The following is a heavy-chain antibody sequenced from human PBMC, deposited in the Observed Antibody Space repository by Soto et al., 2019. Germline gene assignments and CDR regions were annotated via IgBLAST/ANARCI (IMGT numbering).Heavy chain of an antibody. CDR2: VFYSGTT. CDR3: AIVPSPFDYYYAMDV. D-gene: IGHD3-16*01. Sequence: VQLRESGPGLVKPSKTLSLTCTVSGESISRGNKYWSWIRQTPGKVLEWIGYVFYSGTTYYNPSLKGRFSISLDAFEHQGSLKFASVTDADSAVYDCAIVPSPFDYYYAMDVWGQGTTVTVSS. J-gene: IGHJ6*02. V-gene: IGHV4-30-4*01. CDR1: GESISRGNKY.